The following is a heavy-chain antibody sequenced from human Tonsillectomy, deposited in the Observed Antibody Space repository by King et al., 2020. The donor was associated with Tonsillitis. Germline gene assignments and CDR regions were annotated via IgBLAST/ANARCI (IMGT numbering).Heavy chain of an antibody. CDR3: ARGGVGVWDSLTGPTAFDY. V-gene: IGHV4-59*01. Sequence: VQLQESGPGLVKPSETLSLTCTVSGGSISSYYWSWIRQPPGKGLEWIGYIYYSGSTNYNPSLKSRVTISVDTSKNQFSLKLSSVTAADTAVYFCARGGVGVWDSLTGPTAFDYCGQGTLVTVSS. D-gene: IGHD3-9*01. CDR1: GGSISSYY. CDR2: IYYSGST. J-gene: IGHJ4*02.